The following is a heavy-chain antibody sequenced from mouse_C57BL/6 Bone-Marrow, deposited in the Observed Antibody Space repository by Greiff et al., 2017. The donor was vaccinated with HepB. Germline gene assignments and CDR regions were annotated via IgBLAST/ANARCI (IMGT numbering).Heavy chain of an antibody. CDR3: AKKGPPVGAMDY. J-gene: IGHJ4*01. D-gene: IGHD1-3*01. CDR2: IWRGGST. Sequence: VKLEESGPGLVQPSQSLSITCTVSGFSLTSYGVHWVRQSPGKGLEWLGVIWRGGSTDYNAAFMSRLSITKDNSKSQVFFKMNSLQADDTAIYYCAKKGPPVGAMDYWGQGTSVTVSS. V-gene: IGHV2-5*01. CDR1: GFSLTSYG.